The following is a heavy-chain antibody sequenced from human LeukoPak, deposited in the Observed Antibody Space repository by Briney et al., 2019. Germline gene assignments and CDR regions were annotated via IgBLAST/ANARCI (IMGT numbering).Heavy chain of an antibody. CDR3: ARHLYYYYYYMDV. V-gene: IGHV4-39*01. Sequence: SETLSLTCTVSGGSINSNGYYWGWIRQPPGKGLEWIGNMYYSGSTYYNPSLKSRVTISGDTSKNQFSLKLSSVTAADTAVYYCARHLYYYYYYMDVWGKGTTVTISS. CDR1: GGSINSNGYY. CDR2: MYYSGST. J-gene: IGHJ6*03.